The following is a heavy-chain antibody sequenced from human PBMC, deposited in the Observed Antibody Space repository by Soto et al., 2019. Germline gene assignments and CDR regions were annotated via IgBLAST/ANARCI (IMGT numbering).Heavy chain of an antibody. J-gene: IGHJ5*02. V-gene: IGHV3-53*01. CDR3: ARGVPAAIPNWFDP. CDR2: IYSGGST. Sequence: GGSLRLSCAASGFTVSSNYMSWVRQAPGKGLEWVSVIYSGGSTYYADSVKGRFTISRDNSKNTLYLQMNSLRAEDTAVYYCARGVPAAIPNWFDPWGQGTLVTVSS. D-gene: IGHD2-2*02. CDR1: GFTVSSNY.